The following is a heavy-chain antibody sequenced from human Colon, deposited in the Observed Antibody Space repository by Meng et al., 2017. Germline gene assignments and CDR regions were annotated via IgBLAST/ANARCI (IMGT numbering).Heavy chain of an antibody. V-gene: IGHV4-4*03. D-gene: IGHD6-19*01. CDR3: AREVVVAGTRNWLDP. J-gene: IGHJ5*02. Sequence: EPGQGPVMPLGVLSLTCPVSGGSITSSDWWSWVRQTPGKGLEWIGETYQNGRPNYNPSLKSRVTISVDKSKNQFSLNMTSVTAADTAVYYCAREVVVAGTRNWLDPWGQGILVTVSS. CDR2: TYQNGRP. CDR1: GGSITSSDW.